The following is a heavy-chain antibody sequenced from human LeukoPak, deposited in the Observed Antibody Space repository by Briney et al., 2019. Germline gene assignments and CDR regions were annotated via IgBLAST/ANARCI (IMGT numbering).Heavy chain of an antibody. D-gene: IGHD3-22*01. CDR3: ARGGDYYDSSGYYPEYFQH. J-gene: IGHJ1*01. CDR1: GGSISSYY. V-gene: IGHV4-4*07. Sequence: PSETLSLTCTVSGGSISSYYWSWIRQPAGKGLEWIGRIYTSGSTNYNPSLKSRVTMSVDTSKNQFSLKLSSVTAADTAVYYCARGGDYYDSSGYYPEYFQHWGRGTLVTVSS. CDR2: IYTSGST.